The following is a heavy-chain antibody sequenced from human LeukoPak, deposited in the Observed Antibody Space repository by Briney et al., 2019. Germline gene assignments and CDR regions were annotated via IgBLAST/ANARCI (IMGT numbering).Heavy chain of an antibody. Sequence: KASGGTFSSYAISWVRQAPGQGLEWMGGIIPIFGTANYAQKFQGRVTITADESTSTAYMEMSRLRSEDTAVYYCARATGGGRYCSSTSCYPLMNWGQGTLVTVSS. J-gene: IGHJ4*02. V-gene: IGHV1-69*01. D-gene: IGHD2-2*01. CDR3: ARATGGGRYCSSTSCYPLMN. CDR1: GGTFSSYA. CDR2: IIPIFGTA.